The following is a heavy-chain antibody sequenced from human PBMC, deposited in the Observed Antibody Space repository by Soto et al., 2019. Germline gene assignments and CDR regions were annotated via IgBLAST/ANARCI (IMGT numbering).Heavy chain of an antibody. CDR3: ARDWGHTLDY. CDR2: ISSTSSYI. CDR1: GFTFSSYT. V-gene: IGHV3-21*01. D-gene: IGHD3-16*01. J-gene: IGHJ4*02. Sequence: EVQLVESGGGLVKPGGSLRLSCAASGFTFSSYTMTWVRQAPGKGLEWVSSISSTSSYIYYADSVKGRFTISRDNAKNSLYLQRNSLRAEETAVYYCARDWGHTLDYWGQGTLVIVSS.